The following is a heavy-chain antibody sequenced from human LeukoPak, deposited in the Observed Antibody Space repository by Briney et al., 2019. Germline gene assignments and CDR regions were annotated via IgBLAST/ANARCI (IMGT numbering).Heavy chain of an antibody. Sequence: SETLSLTCTVSGGSISSYYWTWIRQPPGKGLEWIGYIYYSGSTNYNPSLKSRVTISVDTSKNQFSLKLSSVTAADTAVYYCARHSYESSRYYFDYWGQGTLVTVSS. D-gene: IGHD3-22*01. CDR2: IYYSGST. CDR1: GGSISSYY. V-gene: IGHV4-59*08. CDR3: ARHSYESSRYYFDY. J-gene: IGHJ4*02.